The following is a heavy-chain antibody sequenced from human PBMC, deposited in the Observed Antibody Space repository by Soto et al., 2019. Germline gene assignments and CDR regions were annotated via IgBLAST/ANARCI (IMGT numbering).Heavy chain of an antibody. CDR2: IWYDGSNK. CDR3: ARIRGRGSNYGRNYNWFDP. Sequence: PGGSLRLSCAASGFTFSSYGMRWVRQAPGEGLEWVAVIWYDGSNKYYADSVKGRFTISRDNSKNTLYLQMNSLRAEDTAVYYCARIRGRGSNYGRNYNWFDPWGQGTLVTVSS. J-gene: IGHJ5*02. CDR1: GFTFSSYG. D-gene: IGHD4-4*01. V-gene: IGHV3-33*01.